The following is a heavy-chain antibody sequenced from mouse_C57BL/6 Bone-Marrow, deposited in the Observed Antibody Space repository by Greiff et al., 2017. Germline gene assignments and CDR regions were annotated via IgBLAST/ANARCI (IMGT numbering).Heavy chain of an antibody. CDR3: ATLYYSNPAWFAY. J-gene: IGHJ3*01. V-gene: IGHV1-7*01. CDR1: GYTFTSYW. D-gene: IGHD2-5*01. Sequence: VQLQQSGAELAKPGASVKLSCKASGYTFTSYWMHWVKQRPGQGLEWIGYINPSSGYTKYNQKFKDKATLTADKSSSTAYMQLSSLPYEDSAVYYCATLYYSNPAWFAYWGQGTLVTGSA. CDR2: INPSSGYT.